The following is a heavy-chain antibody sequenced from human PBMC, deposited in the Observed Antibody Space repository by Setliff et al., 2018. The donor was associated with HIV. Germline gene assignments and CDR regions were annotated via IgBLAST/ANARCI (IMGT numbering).Heavy chain of an antibody. CDR1: GFTFTGYY. D-gene: IGHD3-10*02. Sequence: ASVKVSCKASGFTFTGYYLHWVRQAPGQGLEWMGGIIPNSGGTNYAQKFQGRVTMTRDTSISTAYMELSRLRSDDTAVYYCARVSMLNWFDPWGQGTLVTVSS. V-gene: IGHV1-2*02. CDR2: IIPNSGGT. J-gene: IGHJ5*02. CDR3: ARVSMLNWFDP.